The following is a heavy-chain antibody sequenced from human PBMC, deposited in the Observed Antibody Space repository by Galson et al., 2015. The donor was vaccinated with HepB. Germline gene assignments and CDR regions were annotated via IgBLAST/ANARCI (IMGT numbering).Heavy chain of an antibody. CDR3: ARGGGMYNWNYFRY. D-gene: IGHD1-20*01. J-gene: IGHJ4*02. Sequence: SVKVSCKASGYTFTSYAMHWVRQAPGQRLEWMGWINAGNGNTKYSQKFQGRVTITRDTSASTAYMELSSLRSEDTAVYYCARGGGMYNWNYFRYWGQGTLVTVSS. CDR1: GYTFTSYA. CDR2: INAGNGNT. V-gene: IGHV1-3*01.